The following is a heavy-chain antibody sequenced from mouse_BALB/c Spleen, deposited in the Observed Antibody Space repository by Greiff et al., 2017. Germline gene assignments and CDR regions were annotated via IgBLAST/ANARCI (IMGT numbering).Heavy chain of an antibody. J-gene: IGHJ3*01. D-gene: IGHD2-4*01. CDR2: IRNKANGYTT. V-gene: IGHV7-3*02. CDR1: GFTFTDYY. CDR3: ARDGDDYGAWFAY. Sequence: EVMLVESGGGLVQPGGSLRLSCATSGFTFTDYYMSWVRQPPGKALEWLGFIRNKANGYTTEYSASVKGRFTISRDNSQSILYLQMNTLRAEDSATYYCARDGDDYGAWFAYWGQGTLVTVSA.